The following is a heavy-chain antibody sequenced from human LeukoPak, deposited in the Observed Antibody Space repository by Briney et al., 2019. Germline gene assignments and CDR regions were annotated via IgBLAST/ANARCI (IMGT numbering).Heavy chain of an antibody. CDR3: ARTSRYYDFWSGYPGNYYYYYMDV. V-gene: IGHV4-39*07. CDR1: GGSISSSSYY. J-gene: IGHJ6*03. CDR2: IYYSGST. D-gene: IGHD3-3*01. Sequence: SGTLSLTCTVSGGSISSSSYYWGWIRQPPGKGLEWIGSIYYSGSTYYNPSLESRVTISVDTSKNQFSLKLSSVTAADTAVYYCARTSRYYDFWSGYPGNYYYYYMDVWGKGTTVTVSS.